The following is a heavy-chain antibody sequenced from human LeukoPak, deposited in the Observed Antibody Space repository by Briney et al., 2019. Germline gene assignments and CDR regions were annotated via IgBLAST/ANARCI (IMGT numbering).Heavy chain of an antibody. CDR2: IYYSGST. V-gene: IGHV4-61*08. D-gene: IGHD2-15*01. CDR1: GGSISSGGYY. J-gene: IGHJ4*02. Sequence: SETLSLTCTVSGGSISSGGYYWSWIRQHPGKGLEWIGYIYYSGSTNYNPSLKSRVTISVDTSKNQFSLKLSSVTAADTAVYYCARIYCSGGSCFDDWGQGTLVTVSS. CDR3: ARIYCSGGSCFDD.